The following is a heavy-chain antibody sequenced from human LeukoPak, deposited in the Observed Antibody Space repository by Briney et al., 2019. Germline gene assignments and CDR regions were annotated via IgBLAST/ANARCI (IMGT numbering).Heavy chain of an antibody. CDR2: IDPSAGGA. D-gene: IGHD1-26*01. J-gene: IGHJ4*02. CDR1: GYSSTSYY. V-gene: IGHV1-46*01. Sequence: GASVKVSCKASGYSSTSYYIHWVRQAPGQGLEWMGIIDPSAGGASYAQKFQGRVSMTRDMSTSTVYMELSSLRSEDTAVYYCARATPSFGRNIEKYFDYWGQGTLVTVSS. CDR3: ARATPSFGRNIEKYFDY.